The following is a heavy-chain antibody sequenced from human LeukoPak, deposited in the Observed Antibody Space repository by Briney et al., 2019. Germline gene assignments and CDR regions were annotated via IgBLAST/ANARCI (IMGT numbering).Heavy chain of an antibody. CDR2: INHSGIT. Sequence: SETLSLTCAVYGRSFSGYYWTWIRQTPGKGLEWIGEINHSGITDYNPSLKSRVTISVDTSKNQFSLKLSSVTAADTAVYYCARQVAVAIAYFDYWGQGTLVTVSS. V-gene: IGHV4-34*01. D-gene: IGHD6-19*01. CDR1: GRSFSGYY. CDR3: ARQVAVAIAYFDY. J-gene: IGHJ4*02.